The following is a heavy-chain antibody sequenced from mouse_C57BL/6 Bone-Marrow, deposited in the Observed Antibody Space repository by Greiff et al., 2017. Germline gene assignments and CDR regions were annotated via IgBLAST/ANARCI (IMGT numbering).Heavy chain of an antibody. CDR3: ARPSYYGSSDGVAY. Sequence: EVQLQQSGPVLVKPGASVKMSCKASGYTFTDYYMNWVKQSHGKSLEWIGVINPYNGGTSYNQKFKGKATLTVDKSSSTAYMELNSLTSADSAVYCSARPSYYGSSDGVAYWGQGTLVTVSA. CDR1: GYTFTDYY. D-gene: IGHD1-1*01. J-gene: IGHJ3*01. CDR2: INPYNGGT. V-gene: IGHV1-19*01.